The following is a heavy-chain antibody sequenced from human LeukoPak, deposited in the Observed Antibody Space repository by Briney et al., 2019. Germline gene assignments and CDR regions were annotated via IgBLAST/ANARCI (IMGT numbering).Heavy chain of an antibody. D-gene: IGHD2-2*01. CDR3: ASSTYCSSSTCYGLPQFYYGMDV. Sequence: GGSRRLSWAASGLTFRNYAMNWVRQAPGKGLEWVSVISVVVGGTYKPESVKGRFTISRDNYNNTLYLEMNSLRAEDTAGHYCASSTYCSSSTCYGLPQFYYGMDVWGKGTTVTVSS. CDR2: ISVVVGGT. J-gene: IGHJ6*04. CDR1: GLTFRNYA. V-gene: IGHV3-23*01.